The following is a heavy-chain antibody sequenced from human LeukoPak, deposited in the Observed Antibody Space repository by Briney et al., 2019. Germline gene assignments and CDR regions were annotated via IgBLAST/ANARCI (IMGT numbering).Heavy chain of an antibody. CDR1: GFTFSSYA. CDR2: ISGSGGST. D-gene: IGHD6-13*01. V-gene: IGHV3-23*01. J-gene: IGHJ4*02. CDR3: AKHPRDYGSWYYVSY. Sequence: GGSLRLSCAASGFTFSSYAMSWVRQAPGKGLEWVSAISGSGGSTYYADSVKGRFTISRDNSKNTLYLQMNGLRAEDTAVYYCAKHPRDYGSWYYVSYWGQGTLVTVSS.